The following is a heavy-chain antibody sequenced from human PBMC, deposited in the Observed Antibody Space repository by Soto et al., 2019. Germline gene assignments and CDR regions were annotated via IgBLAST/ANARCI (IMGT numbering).Heavy chain of an antibody. CDR1: GFSLTTGRVG. CDR3: THRLVESGQGY. V-gene: IGHV2-5*01. CDR2: IHWNDDN. D-gene: IGHD2-15*01. Sequence: QITLEETGPTLVKPTQTLTLTCTFSGFSLTTGRVGVGWNRQPPGKALEWLAVIHWNDDNHYSPSLNSRLTITKDTAKNQVVLTLTNMDPVDTATYYCTHRLVESGQGYWGQGTLVAVSS. J-gene: IGHJ4*02.